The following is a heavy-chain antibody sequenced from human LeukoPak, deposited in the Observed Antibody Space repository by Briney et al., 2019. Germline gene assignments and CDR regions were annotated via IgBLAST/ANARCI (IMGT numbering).Heavy chain of an antibody. CDR1: GGSIRTYY. CDR2: IHTSGST. D-gene: IGHD6-6*01. V-gene: IGHV4-4*07. CDR3: AREGSMTARPFVSIDY. J-gene: IGHJ4*02. Sequence: SETLSLTCTVSGGSIRTYYWSWIRQPAGKGLEWIGRIHTSGSTDYNPSPESRVSMSVDTSKNHFSLKLRSVTAADTAVYYCAREGSMTARPFVSIDYWGQGTLVTVSS.